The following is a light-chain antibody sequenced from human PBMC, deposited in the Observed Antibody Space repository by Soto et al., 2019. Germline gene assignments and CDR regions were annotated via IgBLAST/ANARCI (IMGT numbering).Light chain of an antibody. CDR2: EVN. CDR1: FSDVGGYDY. J-gene: IGLJ1*01. V-gene: IGLV2-14*01. Sequence: QSALTQPASVSGSPGQSIAISCTGTFSDVGGYDYVSWYQQHPDKAPKLMIYEVNKRPSGVSNRFSGSKSGNTASLTSSGLQAEDEADYYCRSHASGSTWVFGRGTKVTVL. CDR3: RSHASGSTWV.